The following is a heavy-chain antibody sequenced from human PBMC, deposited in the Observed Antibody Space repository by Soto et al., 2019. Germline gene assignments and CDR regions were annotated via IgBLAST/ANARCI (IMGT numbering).Heavy chain of an antibody. Sequence: QVQLVQSGAEVKKPGASVTVSCKASGYTFTSYGISWVRQAPGQGLEWMGWITAYNGDTNYAQKLQGRVTMTTDTSTNTAYMELRSLRSDDTAVYSCARCSGGTCYASYAFDFWGQGTMVTVSS. V-gene: IGHV1-18*01. D-gene: IGHD2-15*01. CDR1: GYTFTSYG. CDR2: ITAYNGDT. CDR3: ARCSGGTCYASYAFDF. J-gene: IGHJ3*01.